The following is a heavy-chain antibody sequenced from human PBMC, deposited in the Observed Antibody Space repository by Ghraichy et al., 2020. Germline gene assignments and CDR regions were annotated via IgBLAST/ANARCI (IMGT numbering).Heavy chain of an antibody. CDR1: GFDFNSYW. D-gene: IGHD3-16*01. Sequence: GGSLRLSCVASGFDFNSYWMSWVRQGPGKGLEWFSNLKYDGDQKYHVDSVRGRFIISRDNGKNSLYLQINSLRAEDTAVYYCVRVAWGGCDYVDYSGQGALVSVSA. J-gene: IGHJ4*02. CDR2: LKYDGDQK. V-gene: IGHV3-7*03. CDR3: VRVAWGGCDYVDY.